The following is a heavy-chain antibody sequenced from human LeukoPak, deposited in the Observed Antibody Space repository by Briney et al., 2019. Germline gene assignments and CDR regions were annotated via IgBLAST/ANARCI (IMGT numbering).Heavy chain of an antibody. V-gene: IGHV5-51*01. CDR2: IYPGDSDT. J-gene: IGHJ4*02. D-gene: IGHD2-2*01. CDR1: GYSFTSYW. Sequence: GESLKIPCKGSGYSFTSYWIGWVRQMPGKGLEWMGIIYPGDSDTRYSPSFRGQVTISADKSISTAYLQWSSLKASDTAMYYCARHDPSCSSTSCYALWGQGTLVTVSS. CDR3: ARHDPSCSSTSCYAL.